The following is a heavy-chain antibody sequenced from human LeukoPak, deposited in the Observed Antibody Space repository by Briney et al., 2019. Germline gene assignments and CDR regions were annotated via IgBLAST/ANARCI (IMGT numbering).Heavy chain of an antibody. CDR2: FDPEDGET. J-gene: IGHJ4*02. D-gene: IGHD6-6*01. Sequence: ASVKVSCKVSGYTLTELSMHWVRQAPGKGLERMGGFDPEDGETIYAQKFQGRVTMTEDTSTDTAYMELSSLRSEDTAVYYCATSISQWVSSSGPIDYWGQGTLVTVSS. CDR1: GYTLTELS. CDR3: ATSISQWVSSSGPIDY. V-gene: IGHV1-24*01.